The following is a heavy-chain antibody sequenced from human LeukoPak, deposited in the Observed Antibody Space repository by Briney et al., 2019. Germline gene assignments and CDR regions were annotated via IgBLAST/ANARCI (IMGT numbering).Heavy chain of an antibody. Sequence: NASETLSLTCAVYGGSFSGYYWSWIRQPPGKGLEWIGEINHSGSTNYNPSLKSRVTISVDTSNNQFSLKLSSVTAADTAVYYCARHRLLFHYYYYYMDVWGKGTTVTISS. J-gene: IGHJ6*03. D-gene: IGHD2-15*01. CDR1: GGSFSGYY. V-gene: IGHV4-34*01. CDR3: ARHRLLFHYYYYYMDV. CDR2: INHSGST.